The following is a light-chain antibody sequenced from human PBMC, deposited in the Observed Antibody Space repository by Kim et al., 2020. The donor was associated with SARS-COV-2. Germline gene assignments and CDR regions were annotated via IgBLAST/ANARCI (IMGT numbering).Light chain of an antibody. V-gene: IGKV3-11*01. CDR1: QSVKTY. CDR3: QRRGNWTT. CDR2: DAS. Sequence: EIVLTQSPATLSLSPGERATLSCSASQSVKTYLAWYQHKPGQSPRLLIYDASNRATGVPPRFSGGGSGTDFTLTISSLEPEDFAVYYCQRRGNWTTFGQGTRLEIK. J-gene: IGKJ5*01.